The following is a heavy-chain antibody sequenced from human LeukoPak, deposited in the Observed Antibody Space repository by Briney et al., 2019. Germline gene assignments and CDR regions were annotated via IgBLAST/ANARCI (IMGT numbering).Heavy chain of an antibody. CDR1: GGSISSYY. D-gene: IGHD6-13*01. Sequence: KPSETLSLTCTVSGGSISSYYWSWIRQPAGKGLEWIGRIYTSGSTNYDPSLKSRVIMSVDTSKNQFSLKLSSVTAADTAVYYCARGIAAAGTVWFDPWGQGTLVTVSS. J-gene: IGHJ5*02. CDR3: ARGIAAAGTVWFDP. CDR2: IYTSGST. V-gene: IGHV4-4*07.